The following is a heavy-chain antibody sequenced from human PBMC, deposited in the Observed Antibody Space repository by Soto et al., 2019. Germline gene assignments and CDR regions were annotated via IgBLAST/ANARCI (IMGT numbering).Heavy chain of an antibody. CDR3: ARGRRSGREFDY. D-gene: IGHD6-25*01. CDR2: VDPRDGST. CDR1: GYIFTTYS. J-gene: IGHJ4*02. V-gene: IGHV1-46*01. Sequence: QVQLVQSGAEMKRPGASVILSCKASGYIFTTYSIHWVRQTAGQGLEWMAKVDPRDGSTGYAPKFRVRVSMACDTSTGTVPLEVTSLTSDDTATYYCARGRRSGREFDYWGQGTQVTVSS.